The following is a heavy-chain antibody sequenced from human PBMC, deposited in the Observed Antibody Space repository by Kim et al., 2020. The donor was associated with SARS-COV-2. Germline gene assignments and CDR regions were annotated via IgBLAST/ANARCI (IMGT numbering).Heavy chain of an antibody. Sequence: YADSGKGRFYISRDDSKNTLYLQMSSLRAEDTAVYYCAKLKTTSCYSAMDVWGQGTTVTVSS. CDR3: AKLKTTSCYSAMDV. D-gene: IGHD2-2*02. J-gene: IGHJ6*02. V-gene: IGHV3-23*01.